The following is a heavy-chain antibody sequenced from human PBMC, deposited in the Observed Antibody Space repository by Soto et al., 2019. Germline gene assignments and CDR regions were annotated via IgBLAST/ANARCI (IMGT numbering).Heavy chain of an antibody. J-gene: IGHJ4*02. Sequence: PGGSLRLSCAASGFTFSSYSMNWVRQAPGQGLEWVSSISSSSSYIYYADSVKGRFTISRDNAKNSLYLQMNSLRAEDTAVYYCARPPNYYDSSGYYGYWGQGTLVTVS. CDR2: ISSSSSYI. D-gene: IGHD3-22*01. CDR1: GFTFSSYS. CDR3: ARPPNYYDSSGYYGY. V-gene: IGHV3-21*01.